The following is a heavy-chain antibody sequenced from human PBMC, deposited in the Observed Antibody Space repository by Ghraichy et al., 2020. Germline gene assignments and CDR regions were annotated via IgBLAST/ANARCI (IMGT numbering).Heavy chain of an antibody. CDR3: ARAPYDDDGFYDDGFDI. CDR1: GGSITSGSFS. V-gene: IGHV4-30-2*01. Sequence: TLSLTCAVSGGSITSGSFSWSWIRQPPGKGLEWIGYIYHSGATHYNPSLKSRVSISLDDSKNQFSLRLSSVTAADTAVYYCARAPYDDDGFYDDGFDIWGQGTMFTVSS. D-gene: IGHD3-22*01. CDR2: IYHSGAT. J-gene: IGHJ3*02.